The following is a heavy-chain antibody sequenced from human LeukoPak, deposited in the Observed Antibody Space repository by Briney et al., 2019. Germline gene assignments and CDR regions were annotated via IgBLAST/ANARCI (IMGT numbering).Heavy chain of an antibody. CDR1: GGTFSSYA. D-gene: IGHD3-22*01. CDR3: ARESPYYDSSGYYSGHFDY. V-gene: IGHV1-69*01. Sequence: SVKVSCKASGGTFSSYAISWVRQAPGQGLEWMGGIIPIFGTASYAQKFQGRVTITADESTSTAYMELSSLRSEDTAVYYCARESPYYDSSGYYSGHFDYWGQGTLVTVSS. J-gene: IGHJ4*02. CDR2: IIPIFGTA.